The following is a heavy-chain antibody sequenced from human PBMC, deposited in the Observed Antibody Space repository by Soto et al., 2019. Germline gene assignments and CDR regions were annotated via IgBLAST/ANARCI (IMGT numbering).Heavy chain of an antibody. CDR1: GASISSSY. V-gene: IGHV4-59*01. CDR2: VFYSGST. Sequence: SETLSLTCTVSGASISSSYWSWIRQSPGKGLEWIGYVFYSGSTNYNPSLKSRVTISVDTSKNQFSLKLKSVTAADTAVYYCARGYYDSSGQSNTFDIWGQGTMVTVSS. CDR3: ARGYYDSSGQSNTFDI. J-gene: IGHJ3*02. D-gene: IGHD3-22*01.